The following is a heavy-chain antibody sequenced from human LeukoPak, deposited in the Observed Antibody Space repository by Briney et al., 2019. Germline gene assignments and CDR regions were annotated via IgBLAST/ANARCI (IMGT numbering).Heavy chain of an antibody. Sequence: GGSLRLSCAASGFTFSSYEMNWVRRAPGKGLEWVSYIRSSGSPIYYADSVRGRFTISRDNAKNSLYLQMNSLRDEDTAVYYCVRDPDALDFWGQGTPVTVSS. CDR2: IRSSGSPI. CDR1: GFTFSSYE. CDR3: VRDPDALDF. V-gene: IGHV3-48*03. J-gene: IGHJ4*02.